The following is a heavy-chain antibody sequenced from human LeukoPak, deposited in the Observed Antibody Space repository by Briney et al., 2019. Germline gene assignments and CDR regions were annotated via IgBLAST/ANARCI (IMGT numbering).Heavy chain of an antibody. CDR2: ISGSGNRT. CDR1: GFTFSSYA. D-gene: IGHD3-9*01. CDR3: AEVRLRYFDWLLDIPLTFDY. Sequence: PGGSLRLSCAASGFTFSSYAMSWVRQAPGKGLEWVSSISGSGNRTYYADSVKGRFTISRDNSKNTLYLQMNSLRAEDTAVYYCAEVRLRYFDWLLDIPLTFDYWGQGTLVTVSS. V-gene: IGHV3-23*01. J-gene: IGHJ4*02.